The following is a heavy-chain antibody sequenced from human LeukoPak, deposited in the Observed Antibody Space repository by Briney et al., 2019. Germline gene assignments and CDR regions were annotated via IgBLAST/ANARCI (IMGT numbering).Heavy chain of an antibody. V-gene: IGHV4-30-4*01. D-gene: IGHD6-13*01. CDR1: GGSISSGDYY. CDR3: ARGRIAENWFDP. Sequence: SETLSLTCTVSGGSISSGDYYWSWIRQPPGTGLEWIGYIYYSRSTYYDPSLKSRVTISVDRSKNQFSLKLSSVTAADTAVYYCARGRIAENWFDPWGQGTLVTVSS. CDR2: IYYSRST. J-gene: IGHJ5*02.